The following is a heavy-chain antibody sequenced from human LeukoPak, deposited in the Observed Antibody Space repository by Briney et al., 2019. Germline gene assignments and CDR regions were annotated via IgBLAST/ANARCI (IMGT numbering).Heavy chain of an antibody. CDR2: IWYDGSNK. CDR3: AKEVEQQLVRYYFDY. Sequence: GGSLRLSCAASGFTFSSYGMHWVRQAPGKGLEWLAVIWYDGSNKYYADSVKGRFTISRDNSKNTLYLQMNSLRAEDTAVYYCAKEVEQQLVRYYFDYWGQGTPVTV. D-gene: IGHD6-13*01. J-gene: IGHJ4*02. V-gene: IGHV3-33*06. CDR1: GFTFSSYG.